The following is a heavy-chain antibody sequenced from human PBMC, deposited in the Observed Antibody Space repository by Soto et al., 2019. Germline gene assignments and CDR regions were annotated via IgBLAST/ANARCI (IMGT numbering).Heavy chain of an antibody. V-gene: IGHV3-74*01. D-gene: IGHD2-21*02. CDR3: ARDGAYCGGDCYSLWYFDL. Sequence: EVQLVESGGALVQPGGSLRLSCEASGLTFSNYWMHWVRQAPGKGLVWVSRIHRDGTSTSYADSVKGRFTISRDNAKNTLYLQMNSLRAEDTAVYYCARDGAYCGGDCYSLWYFDLWGRGTLVTVSS. J-gene: IGHJ2*01. CDR1: GLTFSNYW. CDR2: IHRDGTST.